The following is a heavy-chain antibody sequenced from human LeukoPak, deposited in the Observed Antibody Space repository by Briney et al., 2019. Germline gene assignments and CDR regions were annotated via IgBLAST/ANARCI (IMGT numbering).Heavy chain of an antibody. CDR1: GFTFSSYA. CDR3: ARGPDYYDSSHYFDY. CDR2: ISYDGSNK. Sequence: GSLRLPCAASGFTFSSYAMHWVCQAPGKGLEWVAVISYDGSNKYYADSVKGRFTISRDNSKNTLYLQMNSLRAEDTAVYYCARGPDYYDSSHYFDYWGQGTLVTVSS. J-gene: IGHJ4*02. D-gene: IGHD3-22*01. V-gene: IGHV3-30-3*01.